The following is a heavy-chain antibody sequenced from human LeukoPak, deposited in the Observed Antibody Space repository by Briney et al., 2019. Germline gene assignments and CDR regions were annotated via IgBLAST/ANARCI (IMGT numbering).Heavy chain of an antibody. CDR1: GFTVSSNY. J-gene: IGHJ4*02. Sequence: PGGSLRLSCAASGFTVSSNYMSWVRQAPGKGLEWVSVIYSGGSTYYADSVKGRFTISRDNSKNTLYLQMNSLRAEDTAVYYCAKASVVAATPFYWGQGTLVTVSS. CDR3: AKASVVAATPFY. V-gene: IGHV3-53*01. D-gene: IGHD2-15*01. CDR2: IYSGGST.